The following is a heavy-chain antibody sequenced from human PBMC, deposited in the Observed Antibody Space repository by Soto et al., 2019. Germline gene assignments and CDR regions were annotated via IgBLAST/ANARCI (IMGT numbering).Heavy chain of an antibody. D-gene: IGHD1-1*01. Sequence: APVKVSSKDYGFVSASCNFHWVRQDPGQSLEWMGLVSAGNGNTPYSQKFQGSVTMTRDTSNSTAHIELRGLKSDVTTLYYSARGNLKAGNWFDPWVQGTLLTLSS. J-gene: IGHJ5*02. V-gene: IGHV1-3*01. CDR3: ARGNLKAGNWFDP. CDR2: VSAGNGNT. CDR1: GFVSASCN.